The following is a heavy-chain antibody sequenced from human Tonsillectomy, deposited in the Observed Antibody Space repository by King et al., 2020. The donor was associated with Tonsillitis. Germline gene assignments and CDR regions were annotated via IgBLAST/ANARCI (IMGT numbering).Heavy chain of an antibody. J-gene: IGHJ6*03. CDR3: ARDYRDVSRYSSGHYYCMDV. D-gene: IGHD3-9*01. V-gene: IGHV3-30*01. CDR1: GFTLIYYS. Sequence: VQLVESGGGVVQPGRSLRLSCAASGFTLIYYSIHWVRQAPGKGLEWVAVISDDGSNKYYADSVKGRFTISRDNSKNTLYLQMNSLGAEDTAVYYCARDYRDVSRYSSGHYYCMDVWGKGTTVTVSS. CDR2: ISDDGSNK.